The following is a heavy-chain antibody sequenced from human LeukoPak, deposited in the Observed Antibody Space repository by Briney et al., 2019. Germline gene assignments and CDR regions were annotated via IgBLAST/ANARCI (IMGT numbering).Heavy chain of an antibody. D-gene: IGHD6-19*01. CDR1: GFTFSSYA. CDR3: AKMYSSGWHFDY. J-gene: IGHJ4*02. V-gene: IGHV3-23*01. Sequence: PGGSLRLSCAASGFTFSSYAMSWVRQAPGKGLEWVSGIGGSGGSTYYADSVKGRFTISSDNSKNTLYLLMTSLRAEDTAVYYCAKMYSSGWHFDYWGQGTLVTVSS. CDR2: IGGSGGST.